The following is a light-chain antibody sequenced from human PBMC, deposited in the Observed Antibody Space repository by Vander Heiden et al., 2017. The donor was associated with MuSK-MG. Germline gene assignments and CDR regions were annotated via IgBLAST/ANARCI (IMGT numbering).Light chain of an antibody. V-gene: IGKV1-13*02. Sequence: AIQLTQSPSSLSASLGDRVTITCRASQGISSALAWYQQKPGKAPTLLIYDASTLKSGVPSRFSGSGSGTDFTLTISSLQPEDFATYYWQQFNRPITFGQGTRLEIK. J-gene: IGKJ5*01. CDR1: QGISSA. CDR3: QQFNRPIT. CDR2: DAS.